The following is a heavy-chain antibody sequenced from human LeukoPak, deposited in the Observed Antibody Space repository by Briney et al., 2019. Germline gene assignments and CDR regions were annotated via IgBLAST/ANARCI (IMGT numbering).Heavy chain of an antibody. CDR3: ARVGYDYVWGSYPNDY. V-gene: IGHV1-18*01. D-gene: IGHD3-16*02. CDR2: ISSYNGNT. Sequence: GSVMVSCKASGYTFTSYGISWVRQAPGQGLEWMGWISSYNGNTNYAQKLQGRVIMTTDTSTSTAYMELRSLRSDDTAVYYCARVGYDYVWGSYPNDYWGQGTLVTVSS. CDR1: GYTFTSYG. J-gene: IGHJ4*02.